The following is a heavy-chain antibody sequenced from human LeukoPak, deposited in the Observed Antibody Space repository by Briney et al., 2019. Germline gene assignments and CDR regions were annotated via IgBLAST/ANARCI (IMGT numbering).Heavy chain of an antibody. D-gene: IGHD1-26*01. J-gene: IGHJ5*02. V-gene: IGHV1-8*02. Sequence: ASVKVSCKASGYTFTNNYLHWVRQATGQGLEWMGWMNPNSGNTGYAQKFQGRVTMTRNTSISTAYMELSSLRSEDTAVYYCARGLIGGSRRGWFDPWGQGTLVTVSS. CDR2: MNPNSGNT. CDR1: GYTFTNNY. CDR3: ARGLIGGSRRGWFDP.